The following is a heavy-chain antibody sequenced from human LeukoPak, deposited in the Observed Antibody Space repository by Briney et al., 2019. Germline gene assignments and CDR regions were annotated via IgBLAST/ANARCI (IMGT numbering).Heavy chain of an antibody. Sequence: GASVKVSCKASGYTFTGYYMHWVRQAPGQGLEWMGWINPNSGGTNYAQKFQGRVTMTRDTSISTAYMELSRLRSDDTAVYYCARSRPKCSGWDGDYLGQGTLGNGSS. J-gene: IGHJ4*01. CDR1: GYTFTGYY. CDR3: ARSRPKCSGWDGDY. D-gene: IGHD6-19*01. CDR2: INPNSGGT. V-gene: IGHV1-2*02.